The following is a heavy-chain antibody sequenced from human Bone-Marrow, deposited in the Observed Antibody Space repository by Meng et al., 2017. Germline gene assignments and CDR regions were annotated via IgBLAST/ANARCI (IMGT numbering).Heavy chain of an antibody. V-gene: IGHV4-30-4*01. CDR2: IYYSGTT. Sequence: QVQLQESGPGLVKPSQTLSLTCTVSNDSIRSGDYYWSRIRQPLGKGLEWIGFIYYSGTTYYNPSLKSRVTISVDTSKNQFSLNLSSVTAADTAVYYCARDRGGYGDISYWGQGTLVTVSS. D-gene: IGHD4-17*01. J-gene: IGHJ4*02. CDR1: NDSIRSGDYY. CDR3: ARDRGGYGDISY.